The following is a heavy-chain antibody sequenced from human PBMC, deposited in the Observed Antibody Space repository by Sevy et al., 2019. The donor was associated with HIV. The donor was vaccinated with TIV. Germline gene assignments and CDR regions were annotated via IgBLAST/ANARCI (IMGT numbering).Heavy chain of an antibody. CDR1: GFTLTSYE. Sequence: GGSLRLSCEASGFTLTSYEMNWVRQAPGKGLEWVSYISSIGNTIYYADSVKGRFTISRDKAKKSVYWQMNSLRADDTAVYFCARRGTFRFSDAFDIWGQGTMVTVSS. V-gene: IGHV3-48*03. CDR2: ISSIGNTI. J-gene: IGHJ3*02. D-gene: IGHD1-7*01. CDR3: ARRGTFRFSDAFDI.